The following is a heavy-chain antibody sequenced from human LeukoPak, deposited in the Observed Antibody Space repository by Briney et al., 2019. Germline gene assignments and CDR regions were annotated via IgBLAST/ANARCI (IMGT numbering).Heavy chain of an antibody. V-gene: IGHV4-59*01. CDR2: IYYSGST. Sequence: PSETLSLTCTVSGGSISSYYWSWIRQPPGKRLEWIGYIYYSGSTNSNLSLKSRVTISADTSKNQFSLKLSSVTAADTAVYYCARGNYDSRGYSNAFDIWGQGAMVTVSS. CDR3: ARGNYDSRGYSNAFDI. J-gene: IGHJ3*02. D-gene: IGHD3-22*01. CDR1: GGSISSYY.